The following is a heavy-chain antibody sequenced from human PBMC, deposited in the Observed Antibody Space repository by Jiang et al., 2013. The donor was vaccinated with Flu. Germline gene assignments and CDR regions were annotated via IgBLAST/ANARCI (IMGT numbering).Heavy chain of an antibody. Sequence: GTLSVTCGVSGDSISSSYWWTWVRQPPGKGLEWIAEIYHTGTTNYNPSLKSRVTISVDKSKNLFSLIVNSVTAADTAFYYCARKATPRGALDIWGQGTMVTVST. CDR2: IYHTGTT. CDR3: ARKATPRGALDI. CDR1: GDSISSSYW. V-gene: IGHV4-4*02. J-gene: IGHJ3*02.